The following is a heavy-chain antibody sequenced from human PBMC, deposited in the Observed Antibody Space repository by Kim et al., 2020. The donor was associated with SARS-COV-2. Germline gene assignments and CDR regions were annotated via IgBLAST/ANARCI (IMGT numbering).Heavy chain of an antibody. Sequence: SETLSLTCTVSGGSISSYYWSWIRQPPGKGLEWIGYIYYSGSTNYNPSLKSRVTISVDTSKNQFSLKLSSVTAADTAVYYCARSLGSIAAAGMDVWGQGTTVTVSS. CDR1: GGSISSYY. J-gene: IGHJ6*02. CDR2: IYYSGST. D-gene: IGHD6-13*01. CDR3: ARSLGSIAAAGMDV. V-gene: IGHV4-59*01.